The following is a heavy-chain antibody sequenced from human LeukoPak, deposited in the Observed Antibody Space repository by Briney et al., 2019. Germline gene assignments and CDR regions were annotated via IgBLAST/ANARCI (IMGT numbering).Heavy chain of an antibody. CDR1: GGSISSGGYY. J-gene: IGHJ1*01. CDR3: AIWTRVPTSWYEYFQH. Sequence: PSQTLSLTCTVSGGSISSGGYYWSWIRQHPGKGLEWIGYIYYSGSTYYNPSLKSRVTISVDTSKNQFSLKLSSVTAADTAVYYCAIWTRVPTSWYEYFQHGARGTWVTVSS. V-gene: IGHV4-31*03. D-gene: IGHD3/OR15-3a*01. CDR2: IYYSGST.